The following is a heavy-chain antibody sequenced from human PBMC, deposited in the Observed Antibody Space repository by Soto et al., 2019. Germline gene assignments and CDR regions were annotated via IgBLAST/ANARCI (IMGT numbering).Heavy chain of an antibody. CDR1: GYPLTELS. J-gene: IGHJ4*02. CDR2: FDPEDGET. CDR3: ATDSRGWYRGTDFDY. D-gene: IGHD6-19*01. Sequence: GASLKVSCKVSGYPLTELSIHWVRQAPGKGLEWMGGFDPEDGETIYAQKFQGRVTMTEDTSTDTAYMELSSLRSEDTAVYYCATDSRGWYRGTDFDYWGQGTLVTVSS. V-gene: IGHV1-24*01.